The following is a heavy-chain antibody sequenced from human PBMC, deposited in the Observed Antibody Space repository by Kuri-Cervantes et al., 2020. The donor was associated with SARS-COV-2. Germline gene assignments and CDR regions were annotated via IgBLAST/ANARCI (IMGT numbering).Heavy chain of an antibody. Sequence: ESLKISCTVSGGSISSGSYYWSWIRQPPGKGLEWIGYIYYSGSTNYNPSLKSRVTISVDTSKNQFSLKLSSVTAADTAVYYCARYFWSGYYTGWFDPWGQGTLVTVSS. CDR3: ARYFWSGYYTGWFDP. CDR2: IYYSGST. D-gene: IGHD3-3*01. CDR1: GGSISSGSYY. J-gene: IGHJ5*02. V-gene: IGHV4-61*01.